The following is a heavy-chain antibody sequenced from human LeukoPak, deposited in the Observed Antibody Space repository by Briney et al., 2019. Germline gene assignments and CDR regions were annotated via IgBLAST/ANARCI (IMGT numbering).Heavy chain of an antibody. V-gene: IGHV3-30-3*01. Sequence: GRSLRLSCAASGFTFSSYAMHWVRQAPGKGLEWVAVISYDGSNKYYADSVKGRFTISRDNSKNTLYLQMNSLRAGDTAVYYCARDESYDFWSGYYLSWGQGTLVTVSS. CDR2: ISYDGSNK. CDR3: ARDESYDFWSGYYLS. CDR1: GFTFSSYA. D-gene: IGHD3-3*01. J-gene: IGHJ5*02.